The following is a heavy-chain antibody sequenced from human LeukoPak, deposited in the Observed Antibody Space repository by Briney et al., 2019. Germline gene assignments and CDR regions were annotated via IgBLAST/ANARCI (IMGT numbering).Heavy chain of an antibody. D-gene: IGHD6-13*01. V-gene: IGHV1-2*02. J-gene: IGHJ6*03. CDR3: ARGEDSSSWYQRGYYYYMDV. Sequence: WASVKVSCKASGYTFTGYYMHWVRQAPGQGLEWMGWINPNSGGTNYAQKFQGRVTMTRDTSISTAYMGLSRLRSDDTAVYYCARGEDSSSWYQRGYYYYMDVWGKGTTVTVSS. CDR1: GYTFTGYY. CDR2: INPNSGGT.